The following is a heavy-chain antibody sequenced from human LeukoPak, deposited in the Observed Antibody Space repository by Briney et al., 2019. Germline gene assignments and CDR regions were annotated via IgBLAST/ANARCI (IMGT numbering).Heavy chain of an antibody. Sequence: GRSLRLSCAASGFTFDDYATHWVRQAPGKGLEWVSGISWNSGSIGYADSVKGRFTISRDNAKNSLYLQMNSLRAEDTALYYCAKDSARFGELATDAFDIWGQGTMVTVSS. D-gene: IGHD3-10*01. CDR1: GFTFDDYA. CDR3: AKDSARFGELATDAFDI. V-gene: IGHV3-9*01. CDR2: ISWNSGSI. J-gene: IGHJ3*02.